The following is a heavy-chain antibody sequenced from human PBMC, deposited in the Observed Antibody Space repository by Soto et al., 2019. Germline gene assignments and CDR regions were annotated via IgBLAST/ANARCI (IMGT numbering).Heavy chain of an antibody. J-gene: IGHJ4*02. CDR2: ISYDGSNK. V-gene: IGHV3-30-3*01. CDR3: ARDPLLYDSSGYVDY. CDR1: GFTFSSYA. Sequence: QVQLVESGGGVVQPGRSLRLSCAASGFTFSSYAMHWVRQAPGKGLEWVAVISYDGSNKYYADSVKGRFTISRDNSKNTLYLQMNSLRAEDTAVYYCARDPLLYDSSGYVDYWGQGNLVTVYS. D-gene: IGHD3-22*01.